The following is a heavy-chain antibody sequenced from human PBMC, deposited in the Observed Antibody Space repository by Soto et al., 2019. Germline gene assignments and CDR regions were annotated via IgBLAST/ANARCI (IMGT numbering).Heavy chain of an antibody. D-gene: IGHD3-10*01. CDR2: IYYSGST. V-gene: IGHV4-59*01. Sequence: SETLSLTCTISGCSISIYYRSWIRQPPGKGLEWIGYIYYSGSTNYNPSLKSRVTISVDTSKNQFSRKLSSMTAADTAIYYRARVWGGAFDIWGHGTMVT. CDR1: GCSISIYY. J-gene: IGHJ3*02. CDR3: ARVWGGAFDI.